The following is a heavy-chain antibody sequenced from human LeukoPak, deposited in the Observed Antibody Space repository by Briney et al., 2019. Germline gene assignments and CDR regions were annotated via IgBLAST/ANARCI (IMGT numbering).Heavy chain of an antibody. D-gene: IGHD3-10*01. CDR2: IYYSGST. V-gene: IGHV4-39*07. J-gene: IGHJ4*02. CDR1: GGSISSSSYY. Sequence: SETLSLTCTVSGGSISSSSYYWGWIRQPPGKGLEWIGSIYYSGSTYYNPSLKSRVTISVDTSKNQFSLKLSSVTAADTAVYYWARDGVYKIDYWGQGTLVTVSS. CDR3: ARDGVYKIDY.